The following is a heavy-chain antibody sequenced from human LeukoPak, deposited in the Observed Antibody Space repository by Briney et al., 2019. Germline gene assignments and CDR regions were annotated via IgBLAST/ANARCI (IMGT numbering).Heavy chain of an antibody. D-gene: IGHD3-22*01. CDR2: IISSGITI. CDR1: GFTFSSYE. V-gene: IGHV3-48*03. Sequence: GGSLRLPCAASGFTFSSYEINGVRQAPGKGLEGVSYIISSGITIYYADSVKGRFTISRDNAKTSLYLKMNSLRAEDTAVYYLEEVVITRYAAVWGKGTTVTISS. J-gene: IGHJ6*04. CDR3: EEVVITRYAAV.